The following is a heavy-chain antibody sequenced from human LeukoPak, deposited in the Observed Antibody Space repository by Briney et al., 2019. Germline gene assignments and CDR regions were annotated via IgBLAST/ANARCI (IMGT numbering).Heavy chain of an antibody. CDR1: GFSFSNAW. CDR3: TTYDRSGYYSDY. CDR2: IKSKSAGGTI. J-gene: IGHJ4*02. D-gene: IGHD3-22*01. Sequence: PGGSMRLSWAASGFSFSNAWMSWVRQAPGKGLEWVGRIKSKSAGGTIEYGAPVKGRFTNSRDDSENMLYLQMSSLKTEDTAVYYCTTYDRSGYYSDYWGQGTLVTVSS. V-gene: IGHV3-15*01.